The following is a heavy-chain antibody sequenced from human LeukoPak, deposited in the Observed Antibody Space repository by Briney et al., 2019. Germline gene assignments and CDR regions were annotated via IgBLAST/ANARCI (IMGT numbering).Heavy chain of an antibody. Sequence: PGGSLRLSCAASGFTFSSYSMNWVRQAPGKGLGWVSYISSSSSTIYYADSVKGRFTISRDNAKNSLYLQMNSLRAEDTAVYYCAREGQLWVVDWYFDLWGRGTLVTVSS. J-gene: IGHJ2*01. D-gene: IGHD5-18*01. CDR3: AREGQLWVVDWYFDL. CDR2: ISSSSSTI. CDR1: GFTFSSYS. V-gene: IGHV3-48*01.